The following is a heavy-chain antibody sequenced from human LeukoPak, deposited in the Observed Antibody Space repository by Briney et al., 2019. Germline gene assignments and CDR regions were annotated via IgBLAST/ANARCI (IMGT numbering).Heavy chain of an antibody. CDR3: ARNRGNPVLADWFDP. D-gene: IGHD1-14*01. CDR1: GFTFSDYY. J-gene: IGHJ5*02. CDR2: ISSSGSTI. Sequence: PGGSLRLSCAASGFTFSDYYMSWIRQAPGKGLEWVSYISSSGSTIYYADSVKGRFTISRDNAKNSLYLQMNSLRAEDTAVYYCARNRGNPVLADWFDPWGQGTLVTVSS. V-gene: IGHV3-11*01.